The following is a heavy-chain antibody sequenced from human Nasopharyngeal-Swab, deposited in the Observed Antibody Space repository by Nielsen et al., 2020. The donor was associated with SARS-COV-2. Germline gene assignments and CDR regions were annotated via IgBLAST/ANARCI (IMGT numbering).Heavy chain of an antibody. Sequence: ASVKVSCKASGYTFTGYNMHWVRQATGQGLEWMGRINPNSGGTNYAQKFQGRVTMTRDTSISTAYMELSRLRSDDTAVYYCAREDSSSWYSLLNWFDPWGQGTLVTVSS. V-gene: IGHV1-2*06. J-gene: IGHJ5*02. CDR2: INPNSGGT. CDR3: AREDSSSWYSLLNWFDP. D-gene: IGHD6-13*01. CDR1: GYTFTGYN.